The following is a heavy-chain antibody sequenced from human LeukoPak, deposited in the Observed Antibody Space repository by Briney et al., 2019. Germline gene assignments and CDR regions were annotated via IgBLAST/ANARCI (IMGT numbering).Heavy chain of an antibody. V-gene: IGHV1-69*06. J-gene: IGHJ4*02. CDR2: IIPIFGTA. D-gene: IGHD6-13*01. CDR1: GGTFSSYA. Sequence: ASVKVSCKASGGTFSSYAISWVRQAPGQGLEWMGGIIPIFGTANYAQKFQGRVTITADKSTSTAYMELSSLRSEDTAVYYCARSDLSEQQLHYWGQGTLVTVSS. CDR3: ARSDLSEQQLHY.